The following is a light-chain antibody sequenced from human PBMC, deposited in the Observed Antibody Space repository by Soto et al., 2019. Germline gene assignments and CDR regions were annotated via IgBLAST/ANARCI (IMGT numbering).Light chain of an antibody. V-gene: IGLV1-44*01. CDR3: AAWDDTRNRYV. CDR1: NSNIASNT. CDR2: YNN. J-gene: IGLJ1*01. Sequence: QSVLTQPPSASETPGQTVSISCSGSNSNIASNTVNWYQHLPGTAPKLLIYYNNQRPSGVPDRFSGSKSGTSASLAISGLQSEDESDYYCAAWDDTRNRYVFGTGTRGTVL.